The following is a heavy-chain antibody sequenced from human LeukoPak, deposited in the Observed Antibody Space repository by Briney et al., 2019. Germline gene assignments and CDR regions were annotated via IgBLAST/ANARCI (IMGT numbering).Heavy chain of an antibody. Sequence: GGSLRLSCAASGFTFSSYSMNWVRQAPGKGLEWVSSISSSSSYIYYADSVKGRCTISRDNSKNTVYLQMNSLRAEDTAVYYCAKDMDHDYDDYGFDYWGQGTPVTVSS. J-gene: IGHJ4*02. D-gene: IGHD4-17*01. CDR3: AKDMDHDYDDYGFDY. CDR2: ISSSSSYI. V-gene: IGHV3-21*01. CDR1: GFTFSSYS.